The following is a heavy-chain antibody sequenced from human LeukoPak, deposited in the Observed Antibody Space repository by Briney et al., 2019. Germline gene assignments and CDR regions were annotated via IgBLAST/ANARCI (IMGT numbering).Heavy chain of an antibody. CDR3: AREPGPLLRYYYYGMDV. CDR2: IYYSGST. J-gene: IGHJ6*02. D-gene: IGHD3-22*01. V-gene: IGHV4-31*03. Sequence: SETLSLTCTVSGGSISSGGYYWSWIRQHPGKGLEWIGYIYYSGSTYYNPSLKSRVTISVDTSKNQFSLKLSSVTAADTAVYYCAREPGPLLRYYYYGMDVWGQGTTVTVSS. CDR1: GGSISSGGYY.